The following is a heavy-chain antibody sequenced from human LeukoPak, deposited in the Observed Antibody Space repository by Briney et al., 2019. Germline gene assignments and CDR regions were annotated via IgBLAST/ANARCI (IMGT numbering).Heavy chain of an antibody. Sequence: PSETLSLTCTVSGGSISSSYWSWIRQPPGKGLEWIGYIYYSGSTNYNPSFKSRVAISVDTSKNQFSLKLSSVTAADTAVYYCATWGIAVAGAFDYWGQGTLVTVST. CDR2: IYYSGST. V-gene: IGHV4-59*08. CDR1: GGSISSSY. CDR3: ATWGIAVAGAFDY. D-gene: IGHD6-19*01. J-gene: IGHJ4*02.